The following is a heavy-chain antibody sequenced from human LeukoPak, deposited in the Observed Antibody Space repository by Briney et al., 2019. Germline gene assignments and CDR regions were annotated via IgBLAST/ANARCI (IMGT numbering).Heavy chain of an antibody. CDR2: MKLDGSEE. D-gene: IGHD2-15*01. V-gene: IGHV3-7*01. CDR1: GFTFRSYW. J-gene: IGHJ5*02. CDR3: ARWARYCSSGSCYSWFDP. Sequence: GGSLRLSCAASGFTFRSYWMSWVRQAPGKGLEWVANMKLDGSEEYYVDSVKGRFTVSSDNAKNSLYLQMNSLRVDDTAVYYCARWARYCSSGSCYSWFDPWGQGTLVTVSS.